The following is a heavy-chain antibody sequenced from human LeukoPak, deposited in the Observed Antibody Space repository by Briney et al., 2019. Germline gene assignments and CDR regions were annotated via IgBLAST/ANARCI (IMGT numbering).Heavy chain of an antibody. CDR3: AKGPIVPAATYFFDN. CDR2: VSGSSDTT. Sequence: GGSLRLSCAASGFTFSSYAMTWIRQAPGKGLEWVSAVSGSSDTTYYADFVKGRFTISRDNSKNTLYLQMSSLRAEDTAIYYCAKGPIVPAATYFFDNWGQGTLVIVSS. J-gene: IGHJ4*02. V-gene: IGHV3-23*01. CDR1: GFTFSSYA. D-gene: IGHD2-2*01.